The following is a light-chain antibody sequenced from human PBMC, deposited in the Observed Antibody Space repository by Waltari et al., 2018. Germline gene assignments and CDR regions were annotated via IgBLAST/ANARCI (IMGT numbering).Light chain of an antibody. J-gene: IGKJ1*01. CDR3: HQYGSSPWT. CDR2: GAS. V-gene: IGKV3-20*01. Sequence: LSLSPGESATLSCRASQSVSGSYLAWYQQKPGQTPRLLIYGASSRATGIPDKFSGSGSGTDFTLTITRLEPEDFSVYYCHQYGSSPWTFGQGTKVEI. CDR1: QSVSGSY.